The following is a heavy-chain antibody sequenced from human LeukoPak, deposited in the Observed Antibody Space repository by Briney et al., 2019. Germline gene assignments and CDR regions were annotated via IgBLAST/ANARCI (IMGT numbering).Heavy chain of an antibody. CDR3: ARDDSSGYYPY. V-gene: IGHV1-46*01. Sequence: ASVKVSCKASGYTFTSYYMHWVRQAPGQGLEWMGITNPSGGSTSYAQKFQGRVTMTRDTSTSTVYMELSSLRSEDTAVYYCARDDSSGYYPYWGQGTLVTVSS. CDR2: TNPSGGST. D-gene: IGHD3-22*01. J-gene: IGHJ4*02. CDR1: GYTFTSYY.